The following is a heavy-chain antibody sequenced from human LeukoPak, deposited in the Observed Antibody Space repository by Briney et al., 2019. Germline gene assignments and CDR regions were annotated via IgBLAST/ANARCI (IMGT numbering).Heavy chain of an antibody. Sequence: PSETLSLTCTVSGGSISSYYWSWIRQPPGKGLEWIGYIFYTGSTNYNPSLKSRVAISVDTSKNRFSLKLSSVTAADSAVYYCARSRSSALEFDYWGQGTLVAVSS. V-gene: IGHV4-59*01. D-gene: IGHD1-26*01. CDR1: GGSISSYY. CDR2: IFYTGST. J-gene: IGHJ4*02. CDR3: ARSRSSALEFDY.